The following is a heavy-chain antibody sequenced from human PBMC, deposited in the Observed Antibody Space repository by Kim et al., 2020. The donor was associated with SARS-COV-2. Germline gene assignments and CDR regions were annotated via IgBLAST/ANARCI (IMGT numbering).Heavy chain of an antibody. CDR3: AREAHSGSYYGDEKADYFDY. V-gene: IGHV1-69*13. CDR1: GGTFSSYA. Sequence: SVKVSCKASGGTFSSYAISWVRQAPGQGLEWMGGIIPIFGTANYARKFQGRVTITADESTSTAYMELGSLRSEDTAVYYCAREAHSGSYYGDEKADYFDYCGQGALVTVSS. J-gene: IGHJ4*02. CDR2: IIPIFGTA. D-gene: IGHD1-26*01.